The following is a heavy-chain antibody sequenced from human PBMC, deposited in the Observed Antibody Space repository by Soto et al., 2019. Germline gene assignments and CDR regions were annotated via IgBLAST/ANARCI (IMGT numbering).Heavy chain of an antibody. J-gene: IGHJ4*02. Sequence: EVQLVESGGGLVQPGGSLRLSCAASGFTFSSYWMTWFRQAPGKGLEWVADMNQDGGEKYYVDSVKGRFTISRDNAKTSLYLQMNSLRVEDTAVYYCVRDSAWAFDFWGQGTLVTVSS. V-gene: IGHV3-7*01. CDR2: MNQDGGEK. CDR1: GFTFSSYW. CDR3: VRDSAWAFDF. D-gene: IGHD1-26*01.